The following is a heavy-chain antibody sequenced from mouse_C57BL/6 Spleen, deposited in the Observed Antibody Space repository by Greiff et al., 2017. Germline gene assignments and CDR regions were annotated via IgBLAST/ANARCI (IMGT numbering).Heavy chain of an antibody. CDR2: ISYSGST. V-gene: IGHV3-1*01. D-gene: IGHD2-3*01. CDR1: GYSITSGYD. Sequence: VQLQQSGPGMVKPSQSLSLTCTVTGYSITSGYDWHWIRHFPGNKLEWMGYISYSGSTNYNPSLKSRISITHDTSKNHFFLKLNSVTTEDTATYYCARDDGYYEAYWGQGTLVTVSA. CDR3: ARDDGYYEAY. J-gene: IGHJ3*01.